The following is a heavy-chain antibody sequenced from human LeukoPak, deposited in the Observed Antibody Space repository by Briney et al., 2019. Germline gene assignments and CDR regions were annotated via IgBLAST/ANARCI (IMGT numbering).Heavy chain of an antibody. CDR1: GYTFTSYY. V-gene: IGHV1-46*01. CDR3: AREAYYYDSSVLGGY. J-gene: IGHJ4*02. CDR2: INLSGGST. Sequence: ATVKVSCKASGYTFTSYYMHWVRQAPGQGLEWMGIINLSGGSTSYAQKFQGRVTMTRDTSTSTVYMELSSLRSEDTAVYYCAREAYYYDSSVLGGYWGQGTLVTVSS. D-gene: IGHD3-22*01.